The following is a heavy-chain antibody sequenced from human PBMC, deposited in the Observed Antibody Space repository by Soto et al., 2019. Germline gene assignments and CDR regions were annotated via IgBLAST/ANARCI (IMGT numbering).Heavy chain of an antibody. J-gene: IGHJ4*02. Sequence: QVQLQESGPGLVKPSETLSLTCTVSGGSISSYYWSWIRQPPGKGLEWIGYIYYSGSTNYNPALKSRVTISVDTSKNQCSLKLSSVTAADTAVYYCAREGRGSSTGLDYWGQGTLVTVSS. V-gene: IGHV4-59*01. CDR2: IYYSGST. CDR1: GGSISSYY. D-gene: IGHD6-13*01. CDR3: AREGRGSSTGLDY.